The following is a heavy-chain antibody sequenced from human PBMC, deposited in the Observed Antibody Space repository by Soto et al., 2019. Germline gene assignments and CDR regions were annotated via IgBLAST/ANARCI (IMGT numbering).Heavy chain of an antibody. CDR1: GFTFTSSA. CDR2: IVVGSGNT. J-gene: IGHJ4*02. D-gene: IGHD5-12*01. Sequence: SVKVSCKASGFTFTSSAVQWVRQARGQRLEWIGWIVVGSGNTNYAQKFQERVTITRDMSTSTAYMELSSLRSEDTAGYYCAAVLGSLWATISNYWGQETLVTVP. V-gene: IGHV1-58*01. CDR3: AAVLGSLWATISNY.